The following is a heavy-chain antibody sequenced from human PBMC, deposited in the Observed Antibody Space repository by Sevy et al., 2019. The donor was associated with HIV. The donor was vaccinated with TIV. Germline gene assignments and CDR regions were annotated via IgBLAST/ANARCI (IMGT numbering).Heavy chain of an antibody. CDR2: INHSGST. D-gene: IGHD3-3*01. CDR1: GGSFSGYY. Sequence: SETLSLTCAVYGGSFSGYYWSWIRQPPGKGLKWIGEINHSGSTNYNPSLKSRVTISVDTSKNQFSLKLSSVTAADTAVYYCARGKRCFRFFGVVTQYYFDYWGQGTLVTVSS. V-gene: IGHV4-34*01. CDR3: ARGKRCFRFFGVVTQYYFDY. J-gene: IGHJ4*02.